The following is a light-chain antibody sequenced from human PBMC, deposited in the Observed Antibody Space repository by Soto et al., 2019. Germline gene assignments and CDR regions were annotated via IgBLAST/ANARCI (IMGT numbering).Light chain of an antibody. J-gene: IGLJ1*01. CDR1: SSDVGGYNY. V-gene: IGLV2-14*01. Sequence: QSVLTQPASVSGSPGQSITISCTRTSSDVGGYNYVSWYQQHPGKAPKLMIYEVSNRPSGVSNRFSGSKSGNTASLTISGLQAVDEADYYCSSYTSSSTYVFGTGTKVTVL. CDR3: SSYTSSSTYV. CDR2: EVS.